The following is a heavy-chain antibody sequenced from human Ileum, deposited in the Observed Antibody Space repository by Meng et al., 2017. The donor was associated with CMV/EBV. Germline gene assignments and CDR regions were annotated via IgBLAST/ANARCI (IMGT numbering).Heavy chain of an antibody. D-gene: IGHD6-13*01. CDR2: INSDGSST. CDR1: GFTFSSYW. Sequence: GGSLRLSCAASGFTFSSYWMHWVRQAPGKGLVWVSRINSDGSSTSYADSVKGRFTISRDNANNSLYLRMNSLRVEDTAVYYCASDASSSWFPWYFDYWGQGTLVTVSS. CDR3: ASDASSSWFPWYFDY. V-gene: IGHV3-74*01. J-gene: IGHJ4*02.